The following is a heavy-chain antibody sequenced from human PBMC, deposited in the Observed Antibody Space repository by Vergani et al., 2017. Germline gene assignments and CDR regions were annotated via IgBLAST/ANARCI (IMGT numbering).Heavy chain of an antibody. V-gene: IGHV3-33*01. CDR1: GFTFSSYG. CDR3: ARALGYGSSWPEHKKNDAFDI. D-gene: IGHD6-13*01. Sequence: QVQLVESGGGVVQPGRSLRLSCAASGFTFSSYGMHWVRQAPGKGLEWVAVIWYDGSNKYYADSVKGRFTISRDNSKNTLYLQMNSLRAEDTAVYYCARALGYGSSWPEHKKNDAFDIWGQGTMVTVSS. CDR2: IWYDGSNK. J-gene: IGHJ3*02.